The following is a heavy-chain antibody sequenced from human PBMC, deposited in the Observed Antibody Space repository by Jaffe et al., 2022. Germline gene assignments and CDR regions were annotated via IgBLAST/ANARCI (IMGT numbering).Heavy chain of an antibody. CDR1: GGSISSGSYY. CDR2: IYTSGST. D-gene: IGHD4-17*01. Sequence: QVQLQESGPGLVKPSQTLSLTCTVSGGSISSGSYYWSWIRQPAGKGLEWIGRIYTSGSTNYNPSLKSRVTISVDTSKNQFSLKLSSVTAADTAVYYCARGLTTVIDWGQGTLVTVSS. CDR3: ARGLTTVID. V-gene: IGHV4-61*02. J-gene: IGHJ1*01.